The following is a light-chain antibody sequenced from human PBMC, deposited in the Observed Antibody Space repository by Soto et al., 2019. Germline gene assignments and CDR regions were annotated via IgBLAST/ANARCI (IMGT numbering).Light chain of an antibody. CDR2: TAS. V-gene: IGKV1-6*01. Sequence: AIQMTQSPSSLSASVGNRVTITCRASQGIRNDLAWYQQKPGKAPKLLIYTASSLQSGVPSRFSGSGSGTDFTLTISSLQPEEFATYYCLQDNNYPWTFGQGTKVEIK. CDR3: LQDNNYPWT. J-gene: IGKJ1*01. CDR1: QGIRND.